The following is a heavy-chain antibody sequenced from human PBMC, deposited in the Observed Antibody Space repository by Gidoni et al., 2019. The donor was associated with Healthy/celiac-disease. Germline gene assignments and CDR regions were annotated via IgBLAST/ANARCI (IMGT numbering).Heavy chain of an antibody. CDR3: ARVEPSGWYNYYYYGMDV. D-gene: IGHD6-19*01. CDR2: ISSSSSYI. V-gene: IGHV3-21*01. Sequence: EVQLVESGGGLVKPGGSLRLSCAASGFTFSSYSMNWVRQAPGKGLEWVSSISSSSSYIYYADSVKGRFTISRDNAKNSLYLQMNSLRAEDTAVYYCARVEPSGWYNYYYYGMDVWGQGTTVTVSS. CDR1: GFTFSSYS. J-gene: IGHJ6*02.